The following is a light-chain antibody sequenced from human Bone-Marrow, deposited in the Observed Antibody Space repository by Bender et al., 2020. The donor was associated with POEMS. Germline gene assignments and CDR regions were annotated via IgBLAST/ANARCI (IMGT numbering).Light chain of an antibody. J-gene: IGLJ1*01. CDR2: DVT. CDR1: SSDIGGYNF. Sequence: QSALTQPASVSGSPGQSITISCTGTSSDIGGYNFVSWYQQHPGKVPKLIIYDVTNRPSGVSDRFSGSKSGNTASLTISGLQAEDEADYYCSSYTGRSTRYVFGTGTKVTVL. V-gene: IGLV2-14*01. CDR3: SSYTGRSTRYV.